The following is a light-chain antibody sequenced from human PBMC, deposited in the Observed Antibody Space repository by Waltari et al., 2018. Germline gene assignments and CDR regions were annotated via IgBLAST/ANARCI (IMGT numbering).Light chain of an antibody. CDR1: SNDVGGYNS. J-gene: IGLJ2*01. CDR3: SSQSSNNVVL. CDR2: DVS. Sequence: QSALPQPASVSGSPGHSVTILSTGTSNDVGGYNSFPWYQEHPGQAPRVIIYDVSDRPSGVSDRFSGSKSGNTASLTISGLQAEDEADYYCSSQSSNNVVLFGGGTKLTVL. V-gene: IGLV2-14*01.